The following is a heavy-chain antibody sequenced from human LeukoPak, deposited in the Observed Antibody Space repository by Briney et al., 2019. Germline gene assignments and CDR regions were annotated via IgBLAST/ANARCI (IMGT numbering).Heavy chain of an antibody. CDR2: FDPEDCET. V-gene: IGHV1-24*01. D-gene: IGHD2-15*01. CDR3: ATVACSGGSCYSLGY. J-gene: IGHJ4*02. CDR1: GYTFTCYD. Sequence: ASVTVSFTSSGYTFTCYDINWVRQAPGQGQEGEGGFDPEDCETIYAQKFQGRVTMTEDTSTDTAYMELSSLRSEDTAVYYCATVACSGGSCYSLGYWGQGTLVTVSS.